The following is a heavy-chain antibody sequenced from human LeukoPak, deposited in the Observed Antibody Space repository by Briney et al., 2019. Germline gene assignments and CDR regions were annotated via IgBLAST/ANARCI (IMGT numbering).Heavy chain of an antibody. CDR3: AHRADYISGTYYFDY. CDR1: GFSLSTSAVG. J-gene: IGHJ4*02. CDR2: IYWDDDK. D-gene: IGHD3-10*01. Sequence: SGPTLVNPTQTLTLTCTFSGFSLSTSAVGVDWIRQPPGKALVWLALIYWDDDKRYNPSLKSRLTITKDTSKNQVVLTMTNMDPVDTATYYCAHRADYISGTYYFDYWGQGALVTVSS. V-gene: IGHV2-5*02.